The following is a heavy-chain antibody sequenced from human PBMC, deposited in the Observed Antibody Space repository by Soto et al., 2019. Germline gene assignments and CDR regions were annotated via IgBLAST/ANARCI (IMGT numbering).Heavy chain of an antibody. J-gene: IGHJ6*02. Sequence: ASVKVSCKASGYLFTGYYMHSVRQAPGQGLEWMGWINPNSGGTNYAQKFQGWVTMTRDTSISTACMELSRLRSDDTAVYYCARAVGRDYYYGMDVWGQGTTVTVSS. V-gene: IGHV1-2*04. CDR2: INPNSGGT. CDR1: GYLFTGYY. CDR3: ARAVGRDYYYGMDV.